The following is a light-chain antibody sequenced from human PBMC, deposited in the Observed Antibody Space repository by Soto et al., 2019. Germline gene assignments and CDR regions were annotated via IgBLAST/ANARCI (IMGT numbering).Light chain of an antibody. Sequence: AIQMAQSPSSLSAYVGDRVTITCRASQGIGHDVGWYQQKPGKAPKLLLYAATTLQSGVPSRFSGTRSGTDFTLTISSLQPEDFATYYCLQDHNYPLTFGGGTKVEIK. CDR1: QGIGHD. CDR2: AAT. V-gene: IGKV1-6*02. J-gene: IGKJ4*01. CDR3: LQDHNYPLT.